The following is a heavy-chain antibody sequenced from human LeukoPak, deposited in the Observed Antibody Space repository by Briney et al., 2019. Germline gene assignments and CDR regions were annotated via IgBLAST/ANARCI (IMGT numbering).Heavy chain of an antibody. D-gene: IGHD3-9*01. V-gene: IGHV3-30*04. CDR1: GFTFSSYA. Sequence: PGRSLRLSCAASGFTFSSYAMHWVRQAPGKGLEWVAVISYDGSNKYYADSVKGRFTISRDNSKNTLYLQMNSLRAEDTAVYYCARSRYFDWLCPFDYGGQGTLSPSPQ. J-gene: IGHJ4*02. CDR3: ARSRYFDWLCPFDY. CDR2: ISYDGSNK.